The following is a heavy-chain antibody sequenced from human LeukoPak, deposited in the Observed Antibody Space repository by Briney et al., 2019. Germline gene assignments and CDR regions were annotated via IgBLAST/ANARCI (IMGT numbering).Heavy chain of an antibody. J-gene: IGHJ4*02. Sequence: PGGSLRLSCAASGFTFSSYSMNWVRQAPGKGLEWVSYISSSSSTIYYADSVKGRFTISRDNAKNSLYLQMNSLRAEDTAVYYCAGASVVRGAQTALDYWGQGTLVTVSS. CDR2: ISSSSSTI. CDR1: GFTFSSYS. D-gene: IGHD3-10*01. CDR3: AGASVVRGAQTALDY. V-gene: IGHV3-48*04.